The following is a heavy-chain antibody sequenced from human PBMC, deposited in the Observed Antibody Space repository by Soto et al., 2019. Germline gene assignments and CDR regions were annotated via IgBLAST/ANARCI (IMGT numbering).Heavy chain of an antibody. D-gene: IGHD6-19*01. Sequence: PGGSLRLSCAASGFTFSSYDMHWVRQATGKGLEWVSAIGTAGDTYYPGSVKGRFTISRENAKNSLYLQMNSLRAGDTAVYYCARAEEVAGAGGAFDIWRQGTMVTVSS. V-gene: IGHV3-13*01. J-gene: IGHJ3*02. CDR1: GFTFSSYD. CDR3: ARAEEVAGAGGAFDI. CDR2: IGTAGDT.